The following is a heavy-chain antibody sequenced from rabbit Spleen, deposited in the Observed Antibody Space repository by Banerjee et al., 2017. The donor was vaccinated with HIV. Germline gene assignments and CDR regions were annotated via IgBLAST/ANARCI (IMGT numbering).Heavy chain of an antibody. CDR1: GFSFSSSYD. J-gene: IGHJ4*01. Sequence: QERLVESGGGLVKPEGSLKLSCTASGFSFSSSYDMCRVRQAPGKGLEWIGCIYTGNGKTYYASWAKGRFTISKSSSTTVTLQMTGLTAADTATYFCARVSETSGWGEDLWGPGTLVTVS. D-gene: IGHD4-1*01. CDR3: ARVSETSGWGEDL. CDR2: IYTGNGKT. V-gene: IGHV1S45*01.